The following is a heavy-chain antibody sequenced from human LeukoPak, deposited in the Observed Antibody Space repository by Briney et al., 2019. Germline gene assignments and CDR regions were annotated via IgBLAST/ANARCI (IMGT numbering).Heavy chain of an antibody. Sequence: GGSLRLSCAASGFTFSSYGMHWVRQAPGKELEWVAVISYDGSNKYYADSVKGRFTISRDNSKNTLYLQMNSLRAEDTAVYYCAKDWRVTYYGSGSYLDYWGQGTLVTVSS. CDR3: AKDWRVTYYGSGSYLDY. J-gene: IGHJ4*02. D-gene: IGHD3-10*01. CDR2: ISYDGSNK. V-gene: IGHV3-30*18. CDR1: GFTFSSYG.